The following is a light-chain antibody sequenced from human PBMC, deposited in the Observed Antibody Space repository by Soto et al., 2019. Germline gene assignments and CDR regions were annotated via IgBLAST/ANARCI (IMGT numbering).Light chain of an antibody. J-gene: IGLJ1*01. CDR1: SSDIGGYNY. CDR3: FSHRRGDSHV. CDR2: GVT. V-gene: IGLV2-14*01. Sequence: QSVLTQPASVSGSPGQSITISCTGTSSDIGGYNYVSWYQQYPGKAPKLMIYGVTNRPSGVSNRFSGSKTDNTASLTISGLQDEDAAYYYCFSHRRGDSHVFGTGTKLTVL.